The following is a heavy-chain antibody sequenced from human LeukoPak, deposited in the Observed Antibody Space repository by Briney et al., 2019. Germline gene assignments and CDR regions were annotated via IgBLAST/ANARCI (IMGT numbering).Heavy chain of an antibody. V-gene: IGHV3-11*05. CDR1: GFTFSDYY. Sequence: GGSLRLSCAASGFTFSDYYMSWIRQAPGKGLEWVSYISSSSSYTNYADSVKGQFTISRDNAKNSLYLQMNSLRAEDTAVYYCARDVDDYGSGSPPDYWGQGTLVTVSS. CDR2: ISSSSSYT. CDR3: ARDVDDYGSGSPPDY. D-gene: IGHD3-10*01. J-gene: IGHJ4*02.